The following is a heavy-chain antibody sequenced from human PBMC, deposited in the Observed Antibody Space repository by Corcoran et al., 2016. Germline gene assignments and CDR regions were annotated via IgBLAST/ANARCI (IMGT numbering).Heavy chain of an antibody. CDR3: AKEGNGGNSAYFDY. CDR2: ISYDGSNK. J-gene: IGHJ4*02. Sequence: QVQLVESGGGVVQPGRSLRLSCAASGFTFSSYGMHWVRQAPGKGLEWVAVISYDGSNKYYADSVKGRFTISRDNSKNTLYLQMNSLRAEDTAVYYCAKEGNGGNSAYFDYWGQGTLVTVSS. D-gene: IGHD2-21*02. V-gene: IGHV3-30*18. CDR1: GFTFSSYG.